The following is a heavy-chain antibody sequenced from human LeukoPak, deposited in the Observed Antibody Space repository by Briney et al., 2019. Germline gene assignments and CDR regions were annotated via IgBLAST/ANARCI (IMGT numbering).Heavy chain of an antibody. Sequence: GGSLRLSCAASGFTFSSYGMHWVRQAPGKGLEWVAFIRYDGSNKYYADSVKGRFTISGDNSKNTLYLQMNSLRAEDTAVYYCAKELLRWFDYWGQGTLVTVSS. CDR3: AKELLRWFDY. CDR2: IRYDGSNK. CDR1: GFTFSSYG. J-gene: IGHJ4*02. D-gene: IGHD4-23*01. V-gene: IGHV3-30*02.